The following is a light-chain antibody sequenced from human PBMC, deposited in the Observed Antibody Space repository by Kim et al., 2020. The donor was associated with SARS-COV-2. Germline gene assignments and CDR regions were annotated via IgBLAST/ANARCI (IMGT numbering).Light chain of an antibody. J-gene: IGKJ2*01. V-gene: IGKV1-39*01. CDR3: QQSFSSPPYT. CDR1: QSISNY. Sequence: GHRVIITCRESQSISNYLNLDPQRPGKATKLLSYGASSLQSGVPSRFSGSGSGTEFPLPINRRQAEDFATYYCQQSFSSPPYTFGQGTKLEI. CDR2: GAS.